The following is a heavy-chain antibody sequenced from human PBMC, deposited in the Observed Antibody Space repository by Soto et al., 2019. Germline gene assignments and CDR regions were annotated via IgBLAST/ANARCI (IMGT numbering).Heavy chain of an antibody. CDR1: GFTFRSYW. D-gene: IGHD4-17*01. Sequence: EVQLVESGGGLVQPGGSLRRSCAASGFTFRSYWMNWVRQAPGKGLEWVANIKQGGSDKYYVDSVKGRFTISRDDAKNSLFLQMNSLRAEDTAVYYCAKEGFGPELDYGPIDSWGQGTLVTVSS. V-gene: IGHV3-7*01. J-gene: IGHJ4*02. CDR3: AKEGFGPELDYGPIDS. CDR2: IKQGGSDK.